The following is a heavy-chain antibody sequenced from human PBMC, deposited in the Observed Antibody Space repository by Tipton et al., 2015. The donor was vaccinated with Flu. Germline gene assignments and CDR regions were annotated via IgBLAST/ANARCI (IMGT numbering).Heavy chain of an antibody. J-gene: IGHJ4*02. CDR1: GDSIASPYF. V-gene: IGHV4-38-2*01. CDR3: ARSTYHYGSGSSDY. D-gene: IGHD3-10*01. Sequence: TLSLTCSVSGDSIASPYFWGWIRQPPGKGLEWIGNVRQAGSPYYNPSLRSRLSISLDRPKNQFSLRLTSVTAADTAVYYCARSTYHYGSGSSDYWGQGTLVTVSS. CDR2: VRQAGSP.